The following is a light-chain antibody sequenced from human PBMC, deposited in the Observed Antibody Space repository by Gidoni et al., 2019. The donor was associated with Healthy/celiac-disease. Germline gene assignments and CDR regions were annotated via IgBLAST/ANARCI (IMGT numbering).Light chain of an antibody. CDR3: RQYYSYPRT. CDR1: QGISSY. V-gene: IGKV1-8*01. Sequence: AIRMTQSPSSFTASTGDRVTITCRASQGISSYLAWYPQKPGKAPKLQIYAASTFQSGVPSRFSGSGSGTDFTLTISCLQSEDFATYYCRQYYSYPRTFGPGTKVDIK. CDR2: AAS. J-gene: IGKJ3*01.